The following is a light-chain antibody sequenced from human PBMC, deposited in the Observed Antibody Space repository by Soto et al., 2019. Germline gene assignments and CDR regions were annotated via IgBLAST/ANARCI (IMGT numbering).Light chain of an antibody. CDR2: DVS. J-gene: IGLJ1*01. Sequence: QSALTQPASVSGSPGQSITISCTGTISDVGGYNFVSWYQQYPGKAPKLMIRDVSNRPSGVSNRFSGSKSGNTASLTISGLQAEDEADYYCSSFTGSNYVFGTGTKLTVL. V-gene: IGLV2-14*03. CDR1: ISDVGGYNF. CDR3: SSFTGSNYV.